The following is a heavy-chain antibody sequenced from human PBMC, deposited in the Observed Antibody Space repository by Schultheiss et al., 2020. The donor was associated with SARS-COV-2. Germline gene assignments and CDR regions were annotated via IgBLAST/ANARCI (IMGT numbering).Heavy chain of an antibody. Sequence: SETLSLTCTVSGGSISSGGYYWSWIRQHPGKGLEWIGYIYYSGSTYYNPSLKSRVTISVDTSKNQFSLKLSSVTAADTAVYYCARHARLLSAFDIWGQGTMVTVSS. CDR2: IYYSGST. CDR3: ARHARLLSAFDI. V-gene: IGHV4-31*03. J-gene: IGHJ3*02. CDR1: GGSISSGGYY. D-gene: IGHD2-21*02.